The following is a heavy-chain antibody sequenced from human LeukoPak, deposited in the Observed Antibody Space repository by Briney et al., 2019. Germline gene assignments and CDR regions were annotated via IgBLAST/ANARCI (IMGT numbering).Heavy chain of an antibody. V-gene: IGHV3-23*01. D-gene: IGHD3-10*01. Sequence: GGSLRLSCAASGFTFSASAMHWVRQAPGKGLEWVSAISGSGGSTYYADSVKGRFTISRDNSKNTLYLQMNSLRAEDTAVYYCAKDLVRGSGSYYTPFDYWGQGTLVTVSS. CDR1: GFTFSASA. CDR2: ISGSGGST. CDR3: AKDLVRGSGSYYTPFDY. J-gene: IGHJ4*02.